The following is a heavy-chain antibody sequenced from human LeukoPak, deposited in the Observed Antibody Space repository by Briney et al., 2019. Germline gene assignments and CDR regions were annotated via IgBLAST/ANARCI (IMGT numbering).Heavy chain of an antibody. V-gene: IGHV4-59*01. CDR2: IYDSAST. Sequence: SETLSLTRTVSGGSISSYYWSWIRQPPGKGLEWIGYIYDSASTNYNPSPKSRVTISVDPYKNQISLKLSSVTAADTAVYYCASNYDTPDAFDIWGQRTMVTVSS. J-gene: IGHJ3*02. CDR1: GGSISSYY. D-gene: IGHD3-22*01. CDR3: ASNYDTPDAFDI.